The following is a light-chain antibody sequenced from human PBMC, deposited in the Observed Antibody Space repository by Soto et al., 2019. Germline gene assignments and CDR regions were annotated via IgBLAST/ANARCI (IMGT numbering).Light chain of an antibody. CDR3: QQYGSSPGT. J-gene: IGKJ1*01. CDR2: GAS. V-gene: IGKV3-20*01. Sequence: EIVLTQSPGTLSLSPGERATLSCRASQSVSSSYLAWYQQKPGQAPRLLIYGASSRATGIPDRFSGSGSGTAFTLTSSRLEPEDFAVYYCQQYGSSPGTFGKGTKVDIK. CDR1: QSVSSSY.